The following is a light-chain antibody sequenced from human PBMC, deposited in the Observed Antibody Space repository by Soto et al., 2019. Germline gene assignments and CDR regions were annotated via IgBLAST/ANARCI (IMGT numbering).Light chain of an antibody. CDR3: QQVNIYPHT. CDR2: VAS. J-gene: IGKJ2*01. V-gene: IGKV1-9*01. CDR1: QGINNF. Sequence: IQLTQSPSSLSASVGDRVNITCRASQGINNFLAWYQQKPGTAPKVLIYVASTLQSGVPSRFSGSGSGTDFTLTISSLQPEDFATYYCQQVNIYPHTFGQGTELQIK.